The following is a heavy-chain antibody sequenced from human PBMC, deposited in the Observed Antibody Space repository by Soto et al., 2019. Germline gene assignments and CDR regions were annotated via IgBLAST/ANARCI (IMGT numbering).Heavy chain of an antibody. CDR1: GFTFSDYV. Sequence: PGGSLRLSCAASGFTFSDYVMTWVRQAPGKGLEWVSAISGTGGTTYYADSVKGRFTFSRDNSKNTLYLQMNSLRAEDMALYYCAKSARGDGCKNAFDIWGQGTMVTVSS. CDR3: AKSARGDGCKNAFDI. J-gene: IGHJ3*02. D-gene: IGHD6-19*01. CDR2: ISGTGGTT. V-gene: IGHV3-23*01.